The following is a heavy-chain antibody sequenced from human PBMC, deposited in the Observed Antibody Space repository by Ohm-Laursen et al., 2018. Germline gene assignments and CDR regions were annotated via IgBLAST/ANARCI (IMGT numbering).Heavy chain of an antibody. CDR3: ARDPVRGLTDY. CDR1: GFIFRNFG. D-gene: IGHD3-16*01. Sequence: GSLRLSCSASGFIFRNFGMNWVRQAPGKGLEWVSYISSSGSTIHYADSVKGRFTISRDNAKNSLYLQMNSLRAEDTAVYHCARDPVRGLTDYWGQGTLVTVSS. CDR2: ISSSGSTI. J-gene: IGHJ4*02. V-gene: IGHV3-48*03.